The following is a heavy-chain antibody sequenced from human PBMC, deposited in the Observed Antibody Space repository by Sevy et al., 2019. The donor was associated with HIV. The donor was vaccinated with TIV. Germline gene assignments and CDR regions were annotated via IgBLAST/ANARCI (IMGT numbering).Heavy chain of an antibody. CDR2: IRSKANSYAT. Sequence: GGSLRLSCAASGFTFSGSAMHWVRQASGKGLEWVGRIRSKANSYATAYAASVKGRFTISRDDSKNTAYLQMNSLKTADTAVYYCTSFYCSSTSCYGYWGQGTLVTVSS. D-gene: IGHD2-2*01. CDR1: GFTFSGSA. CDR3: TSFYCSSTSCYGY. V-gene: IGHV3-73*01. J-gene: IGHJ4*02.